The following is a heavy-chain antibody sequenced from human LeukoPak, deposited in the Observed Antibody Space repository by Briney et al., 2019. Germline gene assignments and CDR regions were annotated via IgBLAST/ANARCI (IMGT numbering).Heavy chain of an antibody. D-gene: IGHD3-9*01. J-gene: IGHJ4*02. CDR1: GGSISSSSYY. V-gene: IGHV4-39*01. CDR3: ARQTWYYDILTGYYVRYFDY. CDR2: IYHSGST. Sequence: SETLSLTGTVSGGSISSSSYYWGWIRQPPGKGLEWLGSIYHSGSTYYNPSLKSRVTISVDTSKNQFSLKLSSVTAADTAVYYCARQTWYYDILTGYYVRYFDYWGQGTLVTVSS.